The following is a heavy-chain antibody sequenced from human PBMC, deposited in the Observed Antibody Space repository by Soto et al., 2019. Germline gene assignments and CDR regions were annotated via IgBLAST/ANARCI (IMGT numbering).Heavy chain of an antibody. CDR1: GFTFSGSA. D-gene: IGHD3-3*01. CDR3: SRQASDFWSGKPQYYMDV. V-gene: IGHV3-73*01. Sequence: EVQLVESGGGLVQPGGSLKLSCAASGFTFSGSAMHWVRQASGKGLEWVGRIRSKGNNYATAYGASLKGRFTISRDDSKNTAYLQMNSLNTEDTAVYYCSRQASDFWSGKPQYYMDVWGKATTVTVSS. J-gene: IGHJ6*03. CDR2: IRSKGNNYAT.